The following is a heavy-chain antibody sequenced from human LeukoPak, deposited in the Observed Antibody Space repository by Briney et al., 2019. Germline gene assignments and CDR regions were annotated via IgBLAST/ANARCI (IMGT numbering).Heavy chain of an antibody. CDR2: INPTTGGT. CDR3: ARGGRTTSCCDDAFDI. CDR1: AYTFTAYY. D-gene: IGHD2-2*01. Sequence: GASVKVSCKASAYTFTAYYMHFVRQAPGQGLEWMGWINPTTGGTNYTQMFQGTVTMTRDTSISTAYMELSRLTSDDTALYSCARGGRTTSCCDDAFDIWGQGTMVSVSS. V-gene: IGHV1-2*02. J-gene: IGHJ3*02.